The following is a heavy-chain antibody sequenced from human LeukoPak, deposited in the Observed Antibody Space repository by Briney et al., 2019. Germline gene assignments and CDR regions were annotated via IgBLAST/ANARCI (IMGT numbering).Heavy chain of an antibody. CDR1: DGSISSSSYY. CDR2: IYYSGNT. V-gene: IGHV4-39*01. D-gene: IGHD2-15*01. Sequence: SETPSLTCTVSDGSISSSSYYWGWIRQPPGKGLEWIGSIYYSGNTYYNPSLKSRVTISVDTSKNQFSLKLSSVTAADTAVYYCARQAYCSGNSCYSPSLAFFNEYYFDYWGQGTLVTVSS. J-gene: IGHJ4*02. CDR3: ARQAYCSGNSCYSPSLAFFNEYYFDY.